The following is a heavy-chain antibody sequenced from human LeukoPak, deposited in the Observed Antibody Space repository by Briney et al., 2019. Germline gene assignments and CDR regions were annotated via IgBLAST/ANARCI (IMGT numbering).Heavy chain of an antibody. V-gene: IGHV3-13*01. Sequence: GGSLRLSCAASGFTFSTYDMHWVRQATGKGLEWVSAIGPAGDTYYSGSVKGRFTISREDARSSVYLQMNSLRAEDTAVYYCANHHYYDSSGYYPHWYFDLWGRGTLVTVSS. J-gene: IGHJ2*01. CDR2: IGPAGDT. CDR3: ANHHYYDSSGYYPHWYFDL. D-gene: IGHD3-22*01. CDR1: GFTFSTYD.